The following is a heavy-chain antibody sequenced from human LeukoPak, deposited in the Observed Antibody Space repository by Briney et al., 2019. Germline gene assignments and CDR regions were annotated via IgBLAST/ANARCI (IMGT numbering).Heavy chain of an antibody. D-gene: IGHD3-10*01. CDR3: ARYGSGTSYITDYFDY. Sequence: GGSLRLSCAASGFTFSSYSMNWVRQAPGKGLEWVSYISSDSRTIYYADSVKGRFTISRDNAKNSLYLQMKSLRDEDTAVYYCARYGSGTSYITDYFDYWGQGTLVTVSS. CDR2: ISSDSRTI. J-gene: IGHJ4*02. V-gene: IGHV3-48*02. CDR1: GFTFSSYS.